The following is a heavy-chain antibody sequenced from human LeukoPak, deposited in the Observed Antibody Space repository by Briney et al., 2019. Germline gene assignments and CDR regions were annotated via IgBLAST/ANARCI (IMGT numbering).Heavy chain of an antibody. CDR1: GFTFSSYA. Sequence: GGSLRLSCAASGFTFSSYAMSWVRQAPGKGLEWVSAISGSGGSTYYADSVKGRFTISRDNSKNTLYLQMNSLRVEDTALYYCTRVRSVGGNPHAFNIWGQGTMVTVSS. D-gene: IGHD4-23*01. V-gene: IGHV3-23*01. CDR2: ISGSGGST. CDR3: TRVRSVGGNPHAFNI. J-gene: IGHJ3*02.